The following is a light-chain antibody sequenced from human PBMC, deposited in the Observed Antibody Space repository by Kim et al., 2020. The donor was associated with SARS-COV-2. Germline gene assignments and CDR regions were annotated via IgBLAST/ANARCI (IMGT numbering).Light chain of an antibody. V-gene: IGKV1-39*01. CDR1: QSITNY. CDR3: QQSYSVPIT. CDR2: TAS. J-gene: IGKJ5*01. Sequence: DIQMTQSPSSLSASVGDRVTITCRASQSITNYLNWYQQKPGKAPKLLIYTASSLQSGVPSRFSGSGSGPEFTLTINGLQPEDFATYYCQQSYSVPITFGQGTRLEIK.